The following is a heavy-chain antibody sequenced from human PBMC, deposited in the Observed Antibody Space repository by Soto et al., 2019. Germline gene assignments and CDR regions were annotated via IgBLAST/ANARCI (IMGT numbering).Heavy chain of an antibody. Sequence: PGGSLRFSCAASGFTFSSYGMHWVRQAPGKGLEWVAVISYDGSNKYYADSVKGRFTISRDNSKNTLYLQMNSLRAEDTAVYYCAIYSSGWYPLDYWGQGTLVTVSS. V-gene: IGHV3-30*03. CDR2: ISYDGSNK. D-gene: IGHD6-19*01. CDR3: AIYSSGWYPLDY. J-gene: IGHJ4*02. CDR1: GFTFSSYG.